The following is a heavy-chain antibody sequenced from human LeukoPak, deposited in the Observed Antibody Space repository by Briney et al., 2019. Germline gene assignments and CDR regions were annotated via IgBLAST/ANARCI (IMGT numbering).Heavy chain of an antibody. V-gene: IGHV4-39*07. CDR3: ARDNDYVWGSFDY. Sequence: SETLSLTCTVAGGSISSSYYYWGCIRQPPGKELECIGSIYYSGSTYYNPSLKSRVTISVDTSKNQFSLKLSSVTAADTAVYYCARDNDYVWGSFDYSGQGTLVTVSS. D-gene: IGHD3-16*01. CDR1: GGSISSSYYY. J-gene: IGHJ4*02. CDR2: IYYSGST.